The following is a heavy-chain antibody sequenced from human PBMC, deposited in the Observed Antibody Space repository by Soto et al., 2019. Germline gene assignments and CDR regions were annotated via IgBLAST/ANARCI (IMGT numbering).Heavy chain of an antibody. D-gene: IGHD3-10*01. CDR1: GFTVSTYY. CDR2: VYSGGTT. V-gene: IGHV3-66*01. CDR3: GRGRSASSDFDS. Sequence: EVQLVESGGGLVQPGGSLRLSCAASGFTVSTYYMNWVRQAPGEGLEWVSVVYSGGTTYYANSVSGRFTISRNNSKSTLFLQRNSLRAEYTAVYYCGRGRSASSDFDSWGQGTLVTVSS. J-gene: IGHJ4*02.